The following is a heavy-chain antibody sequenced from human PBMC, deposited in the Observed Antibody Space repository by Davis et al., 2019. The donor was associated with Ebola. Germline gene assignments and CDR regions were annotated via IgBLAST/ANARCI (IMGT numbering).Heavy chain of an antibody. J-gene: IGHJ3*02. CDR1: GYTFTSYG. D-gene: IGHD3-22*01. CDR2: ISAYNGNT. V-gene: IGHV1-18*01. Sequence: ASVKVSCKASGYTFTSYGISWVRQAPGQGLEWMGWISAYNGNTNYAQKLQGRVTMTTDTSTSTAYMELRSLRSDDTAVYYCAAAWGAPEYYYDSSAPDAFDIWGQGTMVTVSS. CDR3: AAAWGAPEYYYDSSAPDAFDI.